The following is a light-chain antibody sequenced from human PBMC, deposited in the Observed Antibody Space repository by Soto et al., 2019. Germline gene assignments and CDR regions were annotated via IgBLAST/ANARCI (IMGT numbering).Light chain of an antibody. CDR3: QVWHSGSDHWV. CDR2: SDS. CDR1: NLGLGSYS. V-gene: IGLV3-21*04. Sequence: SYELTQPPSESVAPGKTARITCGGHNLGLGSYSVHWYQHKPGLAPVLVIYSDSDRPSRIPERFSGSISGNTATLTISSVEAGDEADYYCQVWHSGSDHWVFGGGTKLTVL. J-gene: IGLJ3*02.